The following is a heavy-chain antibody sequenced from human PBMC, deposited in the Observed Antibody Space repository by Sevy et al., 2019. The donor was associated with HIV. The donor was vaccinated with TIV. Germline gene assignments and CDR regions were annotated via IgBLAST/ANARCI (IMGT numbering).Heavy chain of an antibody. CDR3: ARGGRRIVVVPAARNYCGMDV. J-gene: IGHJ6*02. D-gene: IGHD2-2*01. CDR1: GFTFSSYE. CDR2: ISSSGSTI. V-gene: IGHV3-48*03. Sequence: GGSLRLSCAASGFTFSSYEMNWVRQAPGKGLEWVSYISSSGSTIYYADSVKGRFTISRDNAKNSLYLQMNSLRAEDTAVYYCARGGRRIVVVPAARNYCGMDVWGQGTTVTVSS.